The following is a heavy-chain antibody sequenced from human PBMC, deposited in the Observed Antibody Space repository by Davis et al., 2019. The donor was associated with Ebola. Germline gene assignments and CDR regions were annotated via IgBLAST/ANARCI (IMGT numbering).Heavy chain of an antibody. Sequence: ASVKVSCKASGYTFTGYYMHWVRQAPGQGLEWMGWINPNSGGTNYAQKFQGRVTMTRDTSISTAYMELSRLRSDDTAVYYCAREVAAAGNWFDPWGQGTLVTVSS. D-gene: IGHD6-13*01. J-gene: IGHJ5*02. CDR3: AREVAAAGNWFDP. CDR2: INPNSGGT. V-gene: IGHV1-2*02. CDR1: GYTFTGYY.